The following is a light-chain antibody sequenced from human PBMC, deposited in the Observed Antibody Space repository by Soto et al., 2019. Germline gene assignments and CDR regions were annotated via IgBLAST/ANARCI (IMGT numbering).Light chain of an antibody. Sequence: ALTQPASVSGSPGQSITVSCAGTSSDVGGYNYVSWYQQHPGKAPKLMIYEVSYRPSGVSNRFSGSKSGNTASLTISGLQAEDEADYYCSSYTGSSTLVFGGGTKVTVL. CDR3: SSYTGSSTLV. CDR1: SSDVGGYNY. J-gene: IGLJ2*01. CDR2: EVS. V-gene: IGLV2-14*01.